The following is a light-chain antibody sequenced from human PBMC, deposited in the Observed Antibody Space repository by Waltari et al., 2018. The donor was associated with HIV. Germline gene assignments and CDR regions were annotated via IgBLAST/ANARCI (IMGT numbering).Light chain of an antibody. J-gene: IGLJ2*01. Sequence: YVLTQPPSVSVAPGKTATITCGGDRIGTKSVHWYQQKSGQTPQLIIYYDSDRPSGIPERFSGSNSGGTATLTISRVEAGDEADYYCEVWDETRNHVGFGGGTKLFAL. CDR3: EVWDETRNHVG. V-gene: IGLV3-21*04. CDR2: YDS. CDR1: RIGTKS.